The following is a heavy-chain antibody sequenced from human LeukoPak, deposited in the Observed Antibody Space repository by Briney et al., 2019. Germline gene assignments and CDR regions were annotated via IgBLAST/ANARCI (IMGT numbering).Heavy chain of an antibody. D-gene: IGHD3-22*01. J-gene: IGHJ4*02. CDR3: ARATIADSSTYYIDY. Sequence: GASVKVSCKASGYTFSDYYMHWVRQAPGQGLEWMGWLNPNSGGTNYAQKFQGRVTMTRDMSISTAYMEVSRLTSDDTAVYYCARATIADSSTYYIDYWGLGTLVTVSS. V-gene: IGHV1-2*02. CDR2: LNPNSGGT. CDR1: GYTFSDYY.